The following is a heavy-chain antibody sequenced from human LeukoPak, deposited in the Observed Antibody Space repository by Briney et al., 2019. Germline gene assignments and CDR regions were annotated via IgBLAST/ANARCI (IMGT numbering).Heavy chain of an antibody. Sequence: PSETLSLTCTASGGSISSYYWTWIRQPPGKGLEWIGYIYHSGNSNYNPSLKSRVTISVDTSKNQFSLKVSSVTAADTAVYYCARHSSSSRGWFDPWGQGTLVTVSS. J-gene: IGHJ5*02. CDR3: ARHSSSSRGWFDP. CDR2: IYHSGNS. CDR1: GGSISSYY. V-gene: IGHV4-59*01. D-gene: IGHD6-6*01.